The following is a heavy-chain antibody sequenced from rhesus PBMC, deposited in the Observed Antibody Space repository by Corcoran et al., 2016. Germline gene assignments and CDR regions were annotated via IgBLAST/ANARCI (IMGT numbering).Heavy chain of an antibody. CDR2: ISGRGGST. Sequence: QLQLQESGPGLVKPSETLSLTCAVSGGSISSNYWSRIRQPPGKGLEWIGRISGRGGSTDYNPSHKSRVTISPATAQNQFSLKLSSVTAADTAVYYCARESGSYYLDAFDFWGQGLRVTVSS. V-gene: IGHV4-173*01. CDR3: ARESGSYYLDAFDF. J-gene: IGHJ3*01. D-gene: IGHD3-16*01. CDR1: GGSISSNY.